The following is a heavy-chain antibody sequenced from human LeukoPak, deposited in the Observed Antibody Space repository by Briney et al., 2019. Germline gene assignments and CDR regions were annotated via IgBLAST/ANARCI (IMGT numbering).Heavy chain of an antibody. CDR2: IYHPTTT. CDR3: ATGHSSGWFDF. V-gene: IGHV4-59*02. CDR1: GGSVSSDY. Sequence: PSETLSLTCSVSGGSVSSDYWSWIRHSPGTGLEWIGYIYHPTTTNYNPSLKSRVSMSLDTSKNQFSLGLTSVTAADTAMYFCATGHSSGWFDFWGRGTLVTVSS. D-gene: IGHD6-19*01. J-gene: IGHJ4*02.